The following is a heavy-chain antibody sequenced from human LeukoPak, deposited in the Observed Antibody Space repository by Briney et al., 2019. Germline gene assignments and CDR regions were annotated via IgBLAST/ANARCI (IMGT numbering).Heavy chain of an antibody. V-gene: IGHV3-23*01. CDR3: ARDRRVGATWSVGAFDI. Sequence: GGSLRLSCAASGFTFSSYAMTWVRQAPGKGLEWVSTITSSGGNTYYADSVKGRFTISRDNSKNTLYLQMNSLRAEDTAIYYCARDRRVGATWSVGAFDIWGQGTTVTVSS. J-gene: IGHJ3*02. D-gene: IGHD1-26*01. CDR1: GFTFSSYA. CDR2: ITSSGGNT.